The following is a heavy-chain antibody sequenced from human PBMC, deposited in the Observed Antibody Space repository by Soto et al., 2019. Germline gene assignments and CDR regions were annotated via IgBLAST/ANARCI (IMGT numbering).Heavy chain of an antibody. CDR3: ARGSTGYSSSWYRY. D-gene: IGHD6-13*01. V-gene: IGHV4-59*08. CDR1: DGSISSYY. Sequence: SETLSLTCTVSDGSISSYYWSWIRQPPGKGLEWIGYIYNSGSTNYNPSLKSRVTISVDTSKNQFSLKLSSVTAADTAVYYCARGSTGYSSSWYRYWGQGTLVTVSS. CDR2: IYNSGST. J-gene: IGHJ4*02.